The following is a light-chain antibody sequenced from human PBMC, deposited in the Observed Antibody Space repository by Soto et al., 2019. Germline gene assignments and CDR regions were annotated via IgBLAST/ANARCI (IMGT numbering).Light chain of an antibody. CDR2: KAS. V-gene: IGKV1-5*03. CDR3: QQHADYPIT. CDR1: HNIDTW. J-gene: IGKJ4*01. Sequence: DIQMTQSPSTLSASIGDTVTITCRASHNIDTWLAWFQQKPGKAPNLPIYKASTLEAGVPSRFSGSASGTEFTLTISSLQPDDFATYYCQQHADYPITFGGGTKVAIK.